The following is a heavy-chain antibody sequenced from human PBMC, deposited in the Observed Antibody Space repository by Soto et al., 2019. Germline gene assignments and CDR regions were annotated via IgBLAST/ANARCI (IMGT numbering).Heavy chain of an antibody. V-gene: IGHV4-31*03. J-gene: IGHJ4*02. CDR2: INYRGST. Sequence: QVQLQESGPGLVRPSQTLSLTCTVSGGSINSGDSYWNWIRQHPEKGLEWIGYINYRGSTFYNPSIKSRIIISVDTSKNKFSLSLSSVTAADTAVYYCARDAPGVAPYWGQGTLVTVSS. D-gene: IGHD2-15*01. CDR3: ARDAPGVAPY. CDR1: GGSINSGDSY.